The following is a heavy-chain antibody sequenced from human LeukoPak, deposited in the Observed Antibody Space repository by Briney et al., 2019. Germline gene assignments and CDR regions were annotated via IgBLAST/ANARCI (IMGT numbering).Heavy chain of an antibody. CDR2: IYSSGST. CDR3: ARGTYYYDNSGSNWFDP. Sequence: SETLSLTCTVSGGSSNNYYWSWIRQPAGKGLEWIGRIYSSGSTNYNPSLKSRVTMSVDTSKNQFSLKLSSVTAADTAVYYCARGTYYYDNSGSNWFDPWGQGTLVIVSS. D-gene: IGHD3-22*01. V-gene: IGHV4-4*07. J-gene: IGHJ5*02. CDR1: GGSSNNYY.